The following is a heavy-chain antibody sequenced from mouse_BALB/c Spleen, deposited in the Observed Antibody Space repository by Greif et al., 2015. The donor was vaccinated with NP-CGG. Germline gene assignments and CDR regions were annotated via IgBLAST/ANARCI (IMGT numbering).Heavy chain of an antibody. CDR1: GFTFTDYY. CDR2: IRNKANGYTT. J-gene: IGHJ1*01. Sequence: EVKLMESGGGLVQPGGSLRLSCATSGFTFTDYYMSWVRQPPGKALEWLGFIRNKANGYTTEYSASVKGRFTISRDNSQSILYLQMNTLRAEDRATYYCARDTGILYWYFDVWGAGTTVTVSS. D-gene: IGHD4-1*01. CDR3: ARDTGILYWYFDV. V-gene: IGHV7-3*02.